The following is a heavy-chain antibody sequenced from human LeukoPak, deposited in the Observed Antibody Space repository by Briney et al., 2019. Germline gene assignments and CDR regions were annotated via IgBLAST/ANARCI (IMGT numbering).Heavy chain of an antibody. V-gene: IGHV3-53*01. CDR3: ARVGLKSYYFDY. CDR1: GFTVSSNY. Sequence: GGSLRLSCAASGFTVSSNYMSWVRQAPGKGLEWVSVIYSGGSTYYADSVKGRFTISRDNSKNTLYLQMNSLRAEDTAVYYCARVGLKSYYFDYWGQGTLVTVSS. J-gene: IGHJ4*02. CDR2: IYSGGST.